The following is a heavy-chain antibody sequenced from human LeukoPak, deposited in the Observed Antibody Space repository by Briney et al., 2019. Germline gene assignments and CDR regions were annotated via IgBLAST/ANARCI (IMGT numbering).Heavy chain of an antibody. CDR1: GDSVSSNSAA. V-gene: IGHV6-1*01. CDR3: AREGCSSTSCPYPYYYYYGMDV. Sequence: SQTLSLTFAISGDSVSSNSAAWNWIRQSPSRGLEWLGRTYYRSKWYNDYAVSVKSRITINPGTSKNQFSLQLNSVTPEDTAVYYCAREGCSSTSCPYPYYYYYGMDVWGQGTTVTVSS. CDR2: TYYRSKWYN. D-gene: IGHD2-2*01. J-gene: IGHJ6*02.